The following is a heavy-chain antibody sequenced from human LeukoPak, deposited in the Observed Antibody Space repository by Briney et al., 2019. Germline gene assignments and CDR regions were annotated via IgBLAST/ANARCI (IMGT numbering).Heavy chain of an antibody. CDR1: GFSFSSYS. Sequence: SGGSLRLSCAASGFSFSSYSMNWVRQAPGKGLEWVSSISSTIRSSYIFYAESVKGLFTISRDNTKNSLFLQMNSLVAEDTAVYYCARGYIDNLGYSPRSSFDSWGQGSLVTVSS. J-gene: IGHJ4*02. V-gene: IGHV3-21*01. CDR2: ISSTIRSSYI. D-gene: IGHD3-22*01. CDR3: ARGYIDNLGYSPRSSFDS.